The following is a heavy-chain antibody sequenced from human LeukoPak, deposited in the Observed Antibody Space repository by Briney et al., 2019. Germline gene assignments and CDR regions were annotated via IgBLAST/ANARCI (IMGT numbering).Heavy chain of an antibody. Sequence: PSETLSLTCAVYGGSFSGYFFSWLRQPPGKGLEWIGEINHSADTKYNPSLMSQVSISVDTSKNQFSLKLSSVTAADTAVYYCASGYGDYLQNAFDIWGQGTMVTVSS. V-gene: IGHV4-34*01. D-gene: IGHD4-17*01. J-gene: IGHJ3*02. CDR1: GGSFSGYF. CDR2: INHSADT. CDR3: ASGYGDYLQNAFDI.